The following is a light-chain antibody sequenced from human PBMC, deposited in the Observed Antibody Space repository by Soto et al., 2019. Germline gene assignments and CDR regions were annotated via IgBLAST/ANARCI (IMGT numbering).Light chain of an antibody. V-gene: IGKV2-24*01. CDR1: KSPVYSAGTTY. Sequence: DVVLTQTPLSYLFTLGKPPSISSRSSKSPVYSAGTTYLSWLQQRPGQPPRLLIYKISNRFSGVPDRFSGSGAGTDFTLKISRVEPEDVGVYYCMQFSHFPRTFGQGTKVEIK. J-gene: IGKJ1*01. CDR2: KIS. CDR3: MQFSHFPRT.